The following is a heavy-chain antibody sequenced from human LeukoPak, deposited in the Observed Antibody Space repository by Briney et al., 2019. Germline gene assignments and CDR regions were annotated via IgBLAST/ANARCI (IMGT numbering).Heavy chain of an antibody. V-gene: IGHV5-51*01. CDR2: FFPGDSAT. Sequence: GESLNTSWKASGYCFTTSWVGGVRQLPGRGRGGMGIFFPGDSATKKSPSLRGLATLSANNSITTAYLQWSSLQAPDTAMYYCARGPRGGNWNEALVSWGQGTLVTVSS. CDR1: GYCFTTSW. J-gene: IGHJ4*02. D-gene: IGHD1-1*01. CDR3: ARGPRGGNWNEALVS.